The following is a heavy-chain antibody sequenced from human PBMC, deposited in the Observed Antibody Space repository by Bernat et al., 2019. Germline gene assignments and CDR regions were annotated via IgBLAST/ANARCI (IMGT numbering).Heavy chain of an antibody. CDR1: GFTFDRYA. V-gene: IGHV3-30-3*01. Sequence: QVQLVESGGGVVQPGKSLRLSCAASGFTFDRYALHWVRQAPGKGLEWVAVTSYDGSSKYYADSVKGRFTISRDNSRNTLSLQMSSLRVEDTAVYYCARDITSGVRGVTVGAVDIWGQGTMVTVSS. D-gene: IGHD3-10*01. J-gene: IGHJ3*02. CDR2: TSYDGSSK. CDR3: ARDITSGVRGVTVGAVDI.